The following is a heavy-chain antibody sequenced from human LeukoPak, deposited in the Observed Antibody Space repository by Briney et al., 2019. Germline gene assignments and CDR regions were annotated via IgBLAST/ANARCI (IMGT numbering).Heavy chain of an antibody. CDR1: GFTFSSYW. CDR3: ARLDDYGGNHHDY. D-gene: IGHD4-23*01. J-gene: IGHJ4*02. Sequence: PGGSLRLSCAASGFTFSSYWMHWVRQAPGKGLVWVSRINTDGSSTSYAGSVKGRFTISRDNAKNTLYLQMNSLRAEDTAVYYCARLDDYGGNHHDYWGQGTLVTVSS. V-gene: IGHV3-74*01. CDR2: INTDGSST.